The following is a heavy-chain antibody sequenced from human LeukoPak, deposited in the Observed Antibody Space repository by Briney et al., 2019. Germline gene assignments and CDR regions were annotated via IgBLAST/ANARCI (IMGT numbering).Heavy chain of an antibody. D-gene: IGHD6-19*01. V-gene: IGHV3-48*01. Sequence: GGSLRLSCAASGFTFSSYSMNWVRQAPGKGLEWVSYISSSSSTIYYADSVKGRFTISRDNAKNSLYLQMNSLRAKDTAVYYCATPDSSGSDYWGQGTLVTVSS. J-gene: IGHJ4*02. CDR2: ISSSSSTI. CDR1: GFTFSSYS. CDR3: ATPDSSGSDY.